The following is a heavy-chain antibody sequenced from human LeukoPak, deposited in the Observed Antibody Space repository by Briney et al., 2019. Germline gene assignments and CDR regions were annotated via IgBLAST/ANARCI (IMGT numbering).Heavy chain of an antibody. Sequence: GGSLRLSCAASGFTFSNYAMSWVRQAPGKGLEWVSTINKSGGSTYYADSVKGRFTISRDNAKNSLYLQMNSLRAEDTAVYYCARGRYGSSYEYFDYWGQGTLVTVSS. D-gene: IGHD3-10*01. CDR3: ARGRYGSSYEYFDY. CDR1: GFTFSNYA. CDR2: INKSGGST. J-gene: IGHJ4*02. V-gene: IGHV3-23*01.